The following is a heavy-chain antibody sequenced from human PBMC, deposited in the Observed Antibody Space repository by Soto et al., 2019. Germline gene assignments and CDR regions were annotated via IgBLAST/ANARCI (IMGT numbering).Heavy chain of an antibody. CDR2: FDPEDGET. J-gene: IGHJ3*02. CDR1: GYTLTELS. Sequence: GASVKVSSKVSGYTLTELSMHWVRQAPGKGLEWMGGFDPEDGETIYAQKFQGRVTMTEDTSTDTAYMELSSLRSEDTAVYYCATDASIVVVPAARMGAFDIWGQGTMVTVSS. V-gene: IGHV1-24*01. CDR3: ATDASIVVVPAARMGAFDI. D-gene: IGHD2-2*01.